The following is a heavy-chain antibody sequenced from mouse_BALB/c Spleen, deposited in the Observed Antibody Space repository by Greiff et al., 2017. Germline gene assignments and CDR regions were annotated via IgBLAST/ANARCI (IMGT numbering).Heavy chain of an antibody. D-gene: IGHD2-2*01. Sequence: EVQLQQSGAELVKPGASVKLSCTASGFNIKDTYMHWVKQRPEQGLEWIGRIDPANGNTKYDPKFQGKATITADTSSNTAYLQLSSLTSEDTAVYYCASYYGYGWFAYWGQGTLVTVSA. V-gene: IGHV14-3*02. CDR2: IDPANGNT. J-gene: IGHJ3*01. CDR1: GFNIKDTY. CDR3: ASYYGYGWFAY.